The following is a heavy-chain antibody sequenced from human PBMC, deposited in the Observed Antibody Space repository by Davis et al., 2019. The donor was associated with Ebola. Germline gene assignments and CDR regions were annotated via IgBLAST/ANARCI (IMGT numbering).Heavy chain of an antibody. CDR2: LGTSADT. Sequence: GGSLRLSCAASGFTFSDYGMSWVRQAPGKGLEWVSTLGTSADTYYADSVKGRFTISRDNSKNTLYLQMNGLRVEDTAIYYCAKDTSNIWFDIWGQGTNVTVSS. D-gene: IGHD1-26*01. CDR3: AKDTSNIWFDI. J-gene: IGHJ3*02. V-gene: IGHV3-23*01. CDR1: GFTFSDYG.